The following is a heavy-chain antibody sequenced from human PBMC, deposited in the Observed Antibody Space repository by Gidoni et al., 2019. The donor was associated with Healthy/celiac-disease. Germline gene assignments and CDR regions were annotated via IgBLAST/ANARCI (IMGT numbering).Heavy chain of an antibody. Sequence: EVQLVESGGGLVQPGGSLRLSCAASGFTVSSNYMSWVRQAPGKGLEWVSVIYSGGSTYYADSVKGRFTISRDNSKNTLYLQMNSLRAEDTAVYYCARAAFEYYYDSSGYYFFDYWGQGTLVTVSS. D-gene: IGHD3-22*01. CDR1: GFTVSSNY. CDR3: ARAAFEYYYDSSGYYFFDY. CDR2: IYSGGST. J-gene: IGHJ4*02. V-gene: IGHV3-66*01.